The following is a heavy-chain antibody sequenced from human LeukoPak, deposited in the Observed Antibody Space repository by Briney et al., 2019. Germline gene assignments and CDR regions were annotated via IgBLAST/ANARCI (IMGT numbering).Heavy chain of an antibody. CDR3: AKTQYDILTGYYRGNYNWFDP. V-gene: IGHV4-59*01. CDR1: GGSISSYY. Sequence: SETLSLTCTVSGGSISSYYWSWIRQPPGKGLEWIGYIYYSGSTNYNPSLKSRVTISVDTSKNQFSLKLSSVTAADTAVYYCAKTQYDILTGYYRGNYNWFDPWGQGTLATVSS. J-gene: IGHJ5*02. D-gene: IGHD3-9*01. CDR2: IYYSGST.